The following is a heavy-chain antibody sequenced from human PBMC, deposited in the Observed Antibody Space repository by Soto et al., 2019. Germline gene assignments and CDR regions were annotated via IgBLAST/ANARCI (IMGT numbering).Heavy chain of an antibody. CDR1: GGSISSSSYY. CDR2: IYYSGST. D-gene: IGHD3-10*01. Sequence: SETLSLTCTVSGGSISSSSYYWGWIRQPPGKGLEWIGSIYYSGSTYYNPSLKSRVTISVDTSKNLFSLKLCSVTAADTAVYYCARRYYYGSGSYYYYYYYGMDVWGQGTTVTVSS. CDR3: ARRYYYGSGSYYYYYYYGMDV. J-gene: IGHJ6*02. V-gene: IGHV4-39*01.